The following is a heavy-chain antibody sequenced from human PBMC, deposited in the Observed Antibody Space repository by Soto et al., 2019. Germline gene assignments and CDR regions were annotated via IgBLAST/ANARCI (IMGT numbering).Heavy chain of an antibody. CDR3: ARDAPPEDY. J-gene: IGHJ4*02. CDR1: GYTFTSYA. V-gene: IGHV1-18*01. CDR2: ISAYNGNT. Sequence: QVQLVQSGAEVKKPGASLKVSCKASGYTFTSYAISWVRQAPGQGLEWMGWISAYNGNTNYAQKLQGRDTMTTDTSTITAYMELRILRSDDTAVYYFARDAPPEDYWGQRTLVTFSS.